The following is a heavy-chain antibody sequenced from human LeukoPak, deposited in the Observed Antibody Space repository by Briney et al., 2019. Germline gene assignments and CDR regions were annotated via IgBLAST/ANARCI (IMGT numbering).Heavy chain of an antibody. CDR1: GDSINGYY. J-gene: IGHJ4*02. CDR3: ARGAENPLWQPGFDY. V-gene: IGHV4-59*06. D-gene: IGHD6-13*01. Sequence: PSETLSLTCTVSGDSINGYYWSWVRQPPGKGLEWIGYIYYSGYTYYNPSLKSRVTISVDTSKNQFSLKLSSVTAADTAVFYCARGAENPLWQPGFDYWGQGALVTVSS. CDR2: IYYSGYT.